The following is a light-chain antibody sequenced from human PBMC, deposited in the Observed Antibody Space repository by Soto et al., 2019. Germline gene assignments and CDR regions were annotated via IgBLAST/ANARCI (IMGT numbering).Light chain of an antibody. CDR1: QNIMTY. CDR3: QQTYSTLNS. J-gene: IGKJ2*03. Sequence: DIQVTQSPSSLYASVGDRVTITCRASQNIMTYLNWYQQRPGKPPKLLIHTASTLQSGVPSRFSGSGSGTDFTLTISSLQPEDFATYYCQQTYSTLNSFGQGTKLEI. V-gene: IGKV1-39*01. CDR2: TAS.